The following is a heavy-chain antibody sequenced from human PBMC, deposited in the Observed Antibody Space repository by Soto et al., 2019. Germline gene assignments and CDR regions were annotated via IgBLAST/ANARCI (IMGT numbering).Heavy chain of an antibody. CDR3: ARAHYYDGSGYYPACDF. CDR2: MNPNSGNT. V-gene: IGHV1-8*01. CDR1: GYTFTSYD. Sequence: QVQLVQSGAEVKKPGASVKVSCKASGYTFTSYDINWLRQATGQGLEWMGWMNPNSGNTGYAQKFQGRVTMTRNTSISKAYMELSSLRSEDTAVYYCARAHYYDGSGYYPACDFWGQGTLVTVSS. J-gene: IGHJ4*02. D-gene: IGHD3-22*01.